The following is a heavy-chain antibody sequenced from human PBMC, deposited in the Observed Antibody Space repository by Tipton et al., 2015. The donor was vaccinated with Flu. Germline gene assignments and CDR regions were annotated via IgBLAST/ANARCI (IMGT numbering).Heavy chain of an antibody. V-gene: IGHV3-48*03. CDR1: GFTFSSYE. Sequence: SLRLSCAASGFTFSSYEMNWVRQAPGKGLEWLSYISSSGSTISYADSVRGRFTISGDNAKNSLYLQLNSLRAEDTALYYCATLTGDDYWGQGDLVTVSS. D-gene: IGHD7-27*01. CDR2: ISSSGSTI. CDR3: ATLTGDDY. J-gene: IGHJ4*02.